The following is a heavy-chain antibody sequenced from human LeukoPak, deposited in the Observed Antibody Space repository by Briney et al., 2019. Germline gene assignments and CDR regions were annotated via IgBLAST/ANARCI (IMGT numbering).Heavy chain of an antibody. D-gene: IGHD4-17*01. J-gene: IGHJ4*02. CDR2: IYPGDSDT. CDR1: GYSFTSYW. Sequence: GESLKISCKGSGYSFTSYWIGWVRQMTGKGLEWMGIIYPGDSDTRYSPSFQGQVTISADKSISTAYLQWSSLKASDTAMYYCASRSNDYGDQTYAFDYWGQGTLVTVSS. CDR3: ASRSNDYGDQTYAFDY. V-gene: IGHV5-51*01.